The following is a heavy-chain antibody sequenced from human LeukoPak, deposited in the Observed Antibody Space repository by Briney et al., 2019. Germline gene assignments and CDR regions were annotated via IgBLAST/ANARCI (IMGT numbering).Heavy chain of an antibody. CDR1: GYTFTSYY. Sequence: ASVKVSCKASGYTFTSYYMHWVRQAPGQGLEWIGIINPSGGSTSYAQKFQGRVAMTRDMSTSTVYMELSSLRSEDTAVYYCARASGNPTSPSYWYFDLWGRGTLVTVSS. CDR2: INPSGGST. V-gene: IGHV1-46*01. D-gene: IGHD4-23*01. CDR3: ARASGNPTSPSYWYFDL. J-gene: IGHJ2*01.